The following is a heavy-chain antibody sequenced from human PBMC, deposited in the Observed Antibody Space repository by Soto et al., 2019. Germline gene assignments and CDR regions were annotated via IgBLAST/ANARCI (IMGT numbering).Heavy chain of an antibody. D-gene: IGHD3-10*01. CDR1: GFTLNTFG. CDR3: ARAGGFASRFGLYGMDV. J-gene: IGHJ6*02. Sequence: QVQLMESGGGVVQPGRSLRLSCATSGFTLNTFGMNWVRQAPGKGLEWVAAISYDGTNRYYADSVKDRFTISRNSPKNTLVLEMHSLRPDDTAVYSCARAGGFASRFGLYGMDVWGQGTTVSVSS. V-gene: IGHV3-30-3*01. CDR2: ISYDGTNR.